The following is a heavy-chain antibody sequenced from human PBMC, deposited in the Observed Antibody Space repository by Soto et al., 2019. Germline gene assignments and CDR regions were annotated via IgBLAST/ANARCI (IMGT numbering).Heavy chain of an antibody. J-gene: IGHJ5*02. Sequence: SETLSLTYAVYGGSFSGYYWRWIRQPPGKGLEWIGEINHSGSTNYNPSLKSRVTISVDTSKNQFSLKLSSVTAADTAVYYCARTYGGNSNWFDPWGQGTLVTGSS. CDR1: GGSFSGYY. CDR3: ARTYGGNSNWFDP. V-gene: IGHV4-34*01. D-gene: IGHD4-17*01. CDR2: INHSGST.